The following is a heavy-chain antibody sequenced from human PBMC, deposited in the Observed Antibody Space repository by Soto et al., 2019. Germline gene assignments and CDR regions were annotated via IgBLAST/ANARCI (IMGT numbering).Heavy chain of an antibody. CDR3: ARGGSASDFDR. CDR1: GFTFTNYG. Sequence: QVQLVQTGAELKKPGASVKVSCKTSGFTFTNYGINWVRQAPGQGLEWMGWISAYNGNTNYAQKFQGRVTVTTDTSTTTAYMELRSLRSDDTAVYYCARGGSASDFDRWGQGTLVTVSS. D-gene: IGHD6-6*01. V-gene: IGHV1-18*01. CDR2: ISAYNGNT. J-gene: IGHJ4*02.